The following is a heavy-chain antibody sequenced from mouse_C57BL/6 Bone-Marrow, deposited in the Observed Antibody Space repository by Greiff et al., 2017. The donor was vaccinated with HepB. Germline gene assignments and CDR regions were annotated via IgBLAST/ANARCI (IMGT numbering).Heavy chain of an antibody. J-gene: IGHJ2*01. Sequence: VQLQQSGAELVRPGASVTLSCKASGYTFTDYEMHWVKQTPVHGLEWIGAIDPETGGTAYNQKFKGKAILTADKSSSTAYMELRSLTSEDSAVYYCTRYRASFDYWGQGTTLTVSS. CDR3: TRYRASFDY. CDR1: GYTFTDYE. CDR2: IDPETGGT. V-gene: IGHV1-15*01. D-gene: IGHD3-3*01.